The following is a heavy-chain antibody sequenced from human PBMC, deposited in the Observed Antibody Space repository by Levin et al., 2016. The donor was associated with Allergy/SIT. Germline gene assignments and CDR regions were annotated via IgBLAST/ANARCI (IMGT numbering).Heavy chain of an antibody. V-gene: IGHV3-30*18. CDR3: AKELSPLYYYGSGSYYNVFDY. CDR2: ISYDGSNK. Sequence: WIRQPPGKGLEWVAVISYDGSNKYYADSVKGRFTISRDNSKNTLYLQMNSLRAEDTAVYYCAKELSPLYYYGSGSYYNVFDYWGQGTLVTVSS. D-gene: IGHD3-10*01. J-gene: IGHJ4*02.